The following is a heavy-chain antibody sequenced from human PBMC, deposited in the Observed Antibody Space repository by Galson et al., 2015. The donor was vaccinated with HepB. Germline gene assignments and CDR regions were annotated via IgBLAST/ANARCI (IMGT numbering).Heavy chain of an antibody. J-gene: IGHJ6*03. CDR3: ANYGARIAATGKNYYMDV. Sequence: SLRLSCAASGFTFSSYSMNWVRQAPGKGLEWVSYISSSSSYIYYADSVKGRFTISRDNAKNSLYLQMNSLRAEDTAVYYCANYGARIAATGKNYYMDVWGKGTTVTVSS. CDR1: GFTFSSYS. D-gene: IGHD6-13*01. CDR2: ISSSSSYI. V-gene: IGHV3-21*01.